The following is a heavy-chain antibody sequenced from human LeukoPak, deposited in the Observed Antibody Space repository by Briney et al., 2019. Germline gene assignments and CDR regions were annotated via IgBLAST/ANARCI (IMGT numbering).Heavy chain of an antibody. CDR1: GYTLSSYD. V-gene: IGHV1-46*01. CDR2: INPSAGST. Sequence: ASVKVSCKASGYTLSSYDTHWVRQAPGQGLEWMAIINPSAGSTDYARKFQGRVTVTRDTSTSTVYMELGSLTSEDTAVYYCARVPNWRYYLDYWGQGTLVTVSS. D-gene: IGHD2-8*01. CDR3: ARVPNWRYYLDY. J-gene: IGHJ4*02.